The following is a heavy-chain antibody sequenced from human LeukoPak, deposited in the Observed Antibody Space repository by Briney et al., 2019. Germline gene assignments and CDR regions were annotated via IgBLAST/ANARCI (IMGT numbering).Heavy chain of an antibody. CDR1: GFTFSSYA. CDR2: ISGSGGRT. Sequence: GRSLRLSCAASGFTFSSYAMSWVRQAPGKGLEWVSAISGSGGRTYYADSVKGPFTISRDNSKNTLYLQMNSLRAEDTAVYYCAKEPYSSGWSPFDYWGQGTLVTVSS. J-gene: IGHJ4*02. CDR3: AKEPYSSGWSPFDY. D-gene: IGHD6-19*01. V-gene: IGHV3-23*01.